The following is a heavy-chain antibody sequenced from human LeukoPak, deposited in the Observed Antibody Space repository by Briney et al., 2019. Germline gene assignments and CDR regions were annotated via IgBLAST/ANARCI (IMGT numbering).Heavy chain of an antibody. CDR3: ARDPYYYDSSGYYRD. V-gene: IGHV1-69*05. D-gene: IGHD3-22*01. Sequence: SVKVSCKASGGTFSNYAISWVRQAPGQGLEWMGRIIPIFGTANYAQKFQGRVTITTDESTSTAYMELSSLRSEDTAVYYCARDPYYYDSSGYYRDWGQGTLVTVSS. CDR1: GGTFSNYA. CDR2: IIPIFGTA. J-gene: IGHJ4*02.